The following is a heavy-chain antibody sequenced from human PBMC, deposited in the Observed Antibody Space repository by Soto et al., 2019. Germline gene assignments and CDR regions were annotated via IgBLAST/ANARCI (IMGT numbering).Heavy chain of an antibody. CDR3: AKAGYSSGWPRLFEF. V-gene: IGHV3-23*01. J-gene: IGHJ4*02. CDR2: ISGSGGST. CDR1: GFTFNNYA. D-gene: IGHD6-19*01. Sequence: EVQLLESGGDLVQPGGSLRLSCAASGFTFNNYAMSWVRQAPGKGLEWVSGISGSGGSTYYADSVKGRFTISRDNSKNTLHLQMNSLRAEDTAMFYCAKAGYSSGWPRLFEFWGQGTPVTVSS.